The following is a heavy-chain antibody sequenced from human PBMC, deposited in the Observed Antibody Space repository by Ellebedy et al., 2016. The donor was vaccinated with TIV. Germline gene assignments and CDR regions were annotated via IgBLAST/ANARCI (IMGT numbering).Heavy chain of an antibody. V-gene: IGHV4-31*03. CDR2: SDYSGST. CDR3: ARGGSTVRGVIGY. D-gene: IGHD3-10*01. Sequence: MPSETLSLTCTVSGGSITSEAYYRSWIRQYPGKGLAWIGFSDYSGSTNYNASLKGRVEISIDKSTNQFSLKLTSVTAADTAVYFCARGGSTVRGVIGYWGQGTLVTVSS. J-gene: IGHJ4*02. CDR1: GGSITSEAYY.